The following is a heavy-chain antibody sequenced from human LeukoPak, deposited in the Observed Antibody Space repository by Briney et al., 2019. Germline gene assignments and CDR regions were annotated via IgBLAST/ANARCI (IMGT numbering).Heavy chain of an antibody. CDR3: ARVGDSSSWGVLDY. Sequence: GGSLRLSCAASGFTFSSYAMSWVRQAPGKGLEWVSAISGSGGSTHYADSVKGRFTISRDNSKNTLYLQMGSLRAEDMAVYYCARVGDSSSWGVLDYWGQGTLVTVSS. D-gene: IGHD6-13*01. CDR1: GFTFSSYA. CDR2: ISGSGGST. V-gene: IGHV3-23*01. J-gene: IGHJ4*02.